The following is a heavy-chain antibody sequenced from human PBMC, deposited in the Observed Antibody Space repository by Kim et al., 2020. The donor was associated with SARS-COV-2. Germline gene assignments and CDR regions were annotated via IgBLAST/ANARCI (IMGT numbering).Heavy chain of an antibody. V-gene: IGHV3-74*01. CDR2: IDNDGRTA. CDR1: GFKFNTYR. Sequence: GGSLRLSCAASGFKFNTYRMHWVRQAPGKGLEWVSRIDNDGRTAYYAESVKGRFTISRDNYKNSLFLQMKNLRPDDTAVYYCARGPLGGSFDYWGQG. D-gene: IGHD3-16*01. CDR3: ARGPLGGSFDY. J-gene: IGHJ4*02.